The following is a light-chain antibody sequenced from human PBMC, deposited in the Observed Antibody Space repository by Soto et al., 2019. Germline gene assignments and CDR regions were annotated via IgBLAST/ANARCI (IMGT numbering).Light chain of an antibody. CDR1: SSDVGAYNF. CDR3: TSYTSISTDV. V-gene: IGLV2-14*01. J-gene: IGLJ7*01. Sequence: QSALTQPASVSGSPGQSISISCTGTSSDVGAYNFVSWYQQHPDKAPKLVIFDVNNRPSGVSNRFSGSKSGNTASLTISGLRAEDEADYYCTSYTSISTDVFGTGTQLTVL. CDR2: DVN.